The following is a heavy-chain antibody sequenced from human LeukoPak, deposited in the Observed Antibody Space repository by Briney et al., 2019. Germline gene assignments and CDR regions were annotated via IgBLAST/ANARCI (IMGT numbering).Heavy chain of an antibody. V-gene: IGHV3-53*01. CDR1: GFTVSSNY. Sequence: GGSLRLSSAASGFTVSSNYMSWVRQAPGKGLEWVSVIYSGGSTYYADSVKGRFTISRDSSKNTLYLQMNSLRAEDTAVYYCARELNGYSSSWYDYWGQGTLVTVSS. CDR3: ARELNGYSSSWYDY. J-gene: IGHJ4*02. CDR2: IYSGGST. D-gene: IGHD6-13*01.